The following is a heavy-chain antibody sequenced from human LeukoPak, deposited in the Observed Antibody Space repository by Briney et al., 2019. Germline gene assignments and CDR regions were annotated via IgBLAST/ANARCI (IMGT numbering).Heavy chain of an antibody. CDR2: IKQDGSEK. D-gene: IGHD2-15*01. CDR1: GFTFSSYW. V-gene: IGHV3-7*01. J-gene: IGHJ4*02. CDR3: VRMHCGGGTCYGQHYFDY. Sequence: GGSLRLSCAASGFTFSSYWMSWVRQAPGKGLEWVANIKQDGSEKYYVDSVKGRFTISRDNSKNTLYLQMNSLRVEDTAVYYCVRMHCGGGTCYGQHYFDYWGQGTLVTVSS.